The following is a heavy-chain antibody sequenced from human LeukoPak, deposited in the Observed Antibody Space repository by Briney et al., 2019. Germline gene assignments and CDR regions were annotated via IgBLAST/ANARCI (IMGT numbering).Heavy chain of an antibody. V-gene: IGHV1-2*02. CDR1: GYTFTGYY. Sequence: ASVKVSCKASGYTFTGYYMHWVRQAPGQGLEWMGWINPNSGGTNYAQKFQGRVTMTRDTSISTAYMELSRLRSDDTAVYYCARDQQQLFKNWFDPWGQGTLVTVSP. CDR2: INPNSGGT. J-gene: IGHJ5*02. CDR3: ARDQQQLFKNWFDP. D-gene: IGHD6-13*01.